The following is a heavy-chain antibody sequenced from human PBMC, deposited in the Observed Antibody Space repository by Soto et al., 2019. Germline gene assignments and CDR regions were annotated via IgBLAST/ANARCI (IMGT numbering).Heavy chain of an antibody. CDR1: GYTFTSYD. CDR2: MNPNRGNT. CDR3: ARGLRIVVVVAATRGYWFDP. J-gene: IGHJ5*02. D-gene: IGHD2-15*01. V-gene: IGHV1-8*01. Sequence: GASVKVSCKASGYTFTSYDINWVRQATGQGLEWMGWMNPNRGNTGYAQKFQGRVTMTRNTSISTAYMELSSLRSEDTAVYYCARGLRIVVVVAATRGYWFDPWGQGTLVTVSS.